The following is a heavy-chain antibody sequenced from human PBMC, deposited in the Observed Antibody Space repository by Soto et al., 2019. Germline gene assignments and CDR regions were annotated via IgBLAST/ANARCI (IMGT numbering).Heavy chain of an antibody. CDR3: ARDHKWDGMDV. CDR1: GGYISSYGFI. V-gene: IGHV4-31*03. D-gene: IGHD1-26*01. CDR2: IYYSGTT. Sequence: SGTLSLTCSLSGGYISSYGFIWSCVRQFPGKALEWIGCIYYSGTTYYTPPLRRRVIMSVDTSTNQFSLKLSSVTAADTAVYYCARDHKWDGMDVWGQGTTVTVSS. J-gene: IGHJ6*02.